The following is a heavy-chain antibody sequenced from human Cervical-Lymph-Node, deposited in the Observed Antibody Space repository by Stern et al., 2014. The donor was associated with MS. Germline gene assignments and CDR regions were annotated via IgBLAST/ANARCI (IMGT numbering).Heavy chain of an antibody. CDR1: GGSLRSYY. D-gene: IGHD2-15*01. CDR2: IYNTGSV. V-gene: IGHV4-59*01. Sequence: VQLVESGPGLVKPSETLSLTCTVSGGSLRSYYWNWIRQAPGKGLAWLGFIYNTGSVNYNPSLSSRVAMSVDTSKNQFSLTVSSVTAADTAVYYCAREGEYCSGSRCYPFLDYWGQGTLVTVSS. CDR3: AREGEYCSGSRCYPFLDY. J-gene: IGHJ4*02.